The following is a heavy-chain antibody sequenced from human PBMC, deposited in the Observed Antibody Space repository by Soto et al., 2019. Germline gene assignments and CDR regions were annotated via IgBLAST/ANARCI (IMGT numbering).Heavy chain of an antibody. V-gene: IGHV4-31*03. CDR2: IYYIKST. CDR3: ATSVFP. Sequence: QVQLQESGPGLVKPSQTLSLTCTVSGGSISSGGYYWSWIRQHPGKGLEWIGYIYYIKSTYYNQYLKSRVTISLYTSKHQFSPTPTFVNAADTAAYYCATSVFPWGQGTRVTVSS. J-gene: IGHJ5*02. CDR1: GGSISSGGYY.